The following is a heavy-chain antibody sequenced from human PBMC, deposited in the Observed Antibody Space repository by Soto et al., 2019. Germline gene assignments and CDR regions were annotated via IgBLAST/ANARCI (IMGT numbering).Heavy chain of an antibody. CDR2: MSYSGST. V-gene: IGHV4-39*01. Sequence: SETLSLTCTVSGGSISESSYYWVWIRQPPGKGLEWVGSMSYSGSTYYNPSLKSRVAISVDTSKNQLSLQVSSVTAADTAVYYCSRRAPEGFDPWGQGTLVTVSS. J-gene: IGHJ5*02. CDR1: GGSISESSYY. CDR3: SRRAPEGFDP.